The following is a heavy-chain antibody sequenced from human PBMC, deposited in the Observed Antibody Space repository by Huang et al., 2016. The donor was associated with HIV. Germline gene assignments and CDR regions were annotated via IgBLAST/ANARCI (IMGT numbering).Heavy chain of an antibody. J-gene: IGHJ5*02. Sequence: EVQLVESGGGLVKPGGSLRLSCAAFGFTLTTFSMNWVRQAPGRGLQWVGSIEVPGTHIYCAGSVEGRFTISRDNTRNSLYLQLNSLRAEETAVYYCVRIGYGENSYGSGYFDPWGQGTLVAVSS. V-gene: IGHV3-21*01. CDR2: IEVPGTHI. D-gene: IGHD4-17*01. CDR3: VRIGYGENSYGSGYFDP. CDR1: GFTLTTFS.